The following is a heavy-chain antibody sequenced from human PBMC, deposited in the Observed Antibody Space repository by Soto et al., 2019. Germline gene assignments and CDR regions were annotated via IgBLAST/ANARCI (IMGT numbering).Heavy chain of an antibody. Sequence: EVQLLESGGGLVQPGGSLRLSCAASGFTFSSYAMSWVRQAPGKGLEWVSAISGSGGSTYYADSVKGRFTISRDNSKNTLYLQMNSLRAEDTAVYYCANGTHPLEVVIATFDYWGQGTLVTVSS. D-gene: IGHD2-21*01. CDR1: GFTFSSYA. CDR3: ANGTHPLEVVIATFDY. J-gene: IGHJ4*02. V-gene: IGHV3-23*01. CDR2: ISGSGGST.